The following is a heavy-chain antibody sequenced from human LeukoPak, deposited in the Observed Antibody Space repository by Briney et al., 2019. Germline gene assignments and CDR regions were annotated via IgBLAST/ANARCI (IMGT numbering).Heavy chain of an antibody. D-gene: IGHD5-18*01. J-gene: IGHJ3*02. CDR2: ISSSGSTI. CDR3: ASGYSFEGADDAFDI. CDR1: GFTLSDYY. V-gene: IGHV3-11*01. Sequence: GGSLRLSCAASGFTLSDYYMSWIRQAPGKGLEWVSYISSSGSTIYYADSVKGRFTISRDNAKNSLYLQMNSLRAEDTAVYYCASGYSFEGADDAFDIWGQGTMVTVSS.